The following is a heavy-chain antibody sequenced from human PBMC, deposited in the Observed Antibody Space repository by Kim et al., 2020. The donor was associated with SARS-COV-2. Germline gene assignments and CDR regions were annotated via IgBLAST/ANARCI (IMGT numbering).Heavy chain of an antibody. CDR3: TRGPGTTLAFWDAFD. Sequence: GGSLRLSCAASGFIFSGSAMHWVRQASGKGLEWVGRIRSKANSYATAYSASGKGRFTISKADSKTSTYLQMNSLKTEDTAEYYCTRGPGTTLAFWDAFD. CDR2: IRSKANSYAT. D-gene: IGHD1-7*01. V-gene: IGHV3-73*01. CDR1: GFIFSGSA. J-gene: IGHJ3*02.